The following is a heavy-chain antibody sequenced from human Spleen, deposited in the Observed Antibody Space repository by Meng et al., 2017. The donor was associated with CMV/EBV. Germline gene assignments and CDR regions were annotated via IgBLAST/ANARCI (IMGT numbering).Heavy chain of an antibody. Sequence: ASVKVSCKASGYTFTSYGISWVRQAPGQGLEWMGWISGYDGRANYGQKVQGRLTMTTDTSTSTAYMELRSLRSEDTAVYYCAREAAASTSWFDPWGPGTLVTVSS. D-gene: IGHD6-13*01. J-gene: IGHJ5*02. CDR1: GYTFTSYG. V-gene: IGHV1-18*01. CDR2: ISGYDGRA. CDR3: AREAAASTSWFDP.